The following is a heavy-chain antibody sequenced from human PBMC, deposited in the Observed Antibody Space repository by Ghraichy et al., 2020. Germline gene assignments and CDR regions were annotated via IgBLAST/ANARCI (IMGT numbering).Heavy chain of an antibody. D-gene: IGHD3-10*01. CDR2: INSDGSSP. CDR1: GFTFSNYW. CDR3: ARDFGYSGSGTYYNDF. Sequence: ESLNISCAASGFTFSNYWMYWVRQAPGKGLVWVSRINSDGSSPNYADSVRGRFSIFRDNAKNTLFLQMNSLRVEDTAVYYCARDFGYSGSGTYYNDFWGQGTLVTVSS. J-gene: IGHJ4*02. V-gene: IGHV3-74*01.